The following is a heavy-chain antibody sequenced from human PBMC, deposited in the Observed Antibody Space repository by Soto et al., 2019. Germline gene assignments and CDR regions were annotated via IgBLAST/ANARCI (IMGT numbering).Heavy chain of an antibody. J-gene: IGHJ5*02. Sequence: GGSLRLSCAASGLTFSSYAMSWVRQAPGKGLEWVSAISRSGGSTYYADPVKGRFTISRDNSKNTLYLQMNSLRAEDTAVYYCAKEGAPSSGWFINWFGPWGQGTLGTVSS. V-gene: IGHV3-23*01. CDR2: ISRSGGST. D-gene: IGHD6-19*01. CDR3: AKEGAPSSGWFINWFGP. CDR1: GLTFSSYA.